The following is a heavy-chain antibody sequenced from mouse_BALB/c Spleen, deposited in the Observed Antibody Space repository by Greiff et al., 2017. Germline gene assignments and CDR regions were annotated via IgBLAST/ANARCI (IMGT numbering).Heavy chain of an antibody. CDR1: GYTFTSYW. D-gene: IGHD2-10*02. J-gene: IGHJ3*01. CDR3: TPSTVNWGWFAY. V-gene: IGHV1-69*02. Sequence: QVQLQQPGAELVRPGASVKLSCKASGYTFTSYWINWVKQRPGQDLEWIGNIYPSDSYTNYNQKFKDKATLTVDKSSSTAYMQLSSPTSEDSAVYYCTPSTVNWGWFAYWGQGTLVTVSA. CDR2: IYPSDSYT.